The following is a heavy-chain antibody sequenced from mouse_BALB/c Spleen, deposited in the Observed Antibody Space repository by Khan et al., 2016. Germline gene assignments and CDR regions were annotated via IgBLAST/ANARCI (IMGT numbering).Heavy chain of an antibody. CDR3: ARRDDGGGAMDY. V-gene: IGHV2-6*02. CDR2: IWSDGST. Sequence: QMQLEESGPGLVTPSQSLSITCTVSGFSLTSYGVHWVRQPPGKGLEWLVVIWSDGSTTYNSALKSRLSISKDNSKSQVFLKMKSLQTDDTAMYYCARRDDGGGAMDYWGQGTSVTVSS. CDR1: GFSLTSYG. D-gene: IGHD2-3*01. J-gene: IGHJ4*01.